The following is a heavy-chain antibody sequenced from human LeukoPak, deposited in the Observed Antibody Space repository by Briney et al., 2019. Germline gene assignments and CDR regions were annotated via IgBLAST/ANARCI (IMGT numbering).Heavy chain of an antibody. CDR2: INHSGST. Sequence: LRLSCAASGFTFSDYYMGWIRQAPGKGLEWIGEINHSGSTNYNPSLKSRVTISVDKSKNQFSLKLSSVTAADTAVYYCARGGRGSGVGYWGQGTLVTVSS. J-gene: IGHJ4*02. CDR1: GFTFSDYY. V-gene: IGHV4-34*01. D-gene: IGHD3-10*01. CDR3: ARGGRGSGVGY.